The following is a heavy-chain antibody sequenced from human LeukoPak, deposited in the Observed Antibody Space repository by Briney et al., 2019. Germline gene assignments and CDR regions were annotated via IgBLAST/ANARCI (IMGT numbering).Heavy chain of an antibody. D-gene: IGHD6-19*01. CDR1: GLTFSSYW. Sequence: PGGSLRLSCAASGLTFSSYWMSWVRQAPGKGLEWVANIKQDGSEQYYIDSVKGRFTFSRDNAKNSLYLQMNTLRAEDTAVYYCARGDSSGWGYFDLWGRGTLVTVSS. CDR3: ARGDSSGWGYFDL. V-gene: IGHV3-7*01. J-gene: IGHJ2*01. CDR2: IKQDGSEQ.